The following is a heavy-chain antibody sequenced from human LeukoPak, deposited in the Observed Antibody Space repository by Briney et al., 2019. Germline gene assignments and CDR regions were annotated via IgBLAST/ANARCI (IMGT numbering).Heavy chain of an antibody. J-gene: IGHJ4*02. V-gene: IGHV3-74*01. Sequence: GGSLRLSCAASGFTFSKWWMLWVRRAPAKGLENVSRSNTDGTVTTYADSVKGRFTVSRDTADNTMFLQMNSVRDEDTAVYYCATKQWLAPPPDSWGQGTPVTVSS. CDR2: SNTDGTVT. CDR1: GFTFSKWW. D-gene: IGHD6-19*01. CDR3: ATKQWLAPPPDS.